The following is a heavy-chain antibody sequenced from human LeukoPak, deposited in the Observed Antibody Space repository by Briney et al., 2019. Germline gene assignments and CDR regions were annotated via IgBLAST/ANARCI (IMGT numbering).Heavy chain of an antibody. V-gene: IGHV3-21*01. CDR3: ATREPQLLSSDS. D-gene: IGHD6-13*01. J-gene: IGHJ5*01. Sequence: PGGSLRLSCAASGFTFSIYSMNWVRQAPGKGLEGVAPINGSRRYMYYADSVRGRFTISRDNAKNTLYLQMNRLTADATAVYYCATREPQLLSSDSWGQGTLVTVSS. CDR1: GFTFSIYS. CDR2: INGSRRYM.